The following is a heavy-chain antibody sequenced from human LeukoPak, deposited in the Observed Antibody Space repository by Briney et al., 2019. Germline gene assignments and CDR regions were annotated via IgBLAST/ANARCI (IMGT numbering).Heavy chain of an antibody. CDR1: GYSFTSYW. CDR2: IYPGDSDT. V-gene: IGHV5-51*01. Sequence: GESLKISCKGSGYSFTSYWIGWVRQMPGKGLEWMGIIYPGDSDTRYSPSFQGQVTISADKSISTAYLQWSSLKASDTAMYYCARRISYYYDSSGYYFDYWGQGTLATVSS. J-gene: IGHJ4*02. CDR3: ARRISYYYDSSGYYFDY. D-gene: IGHD3-22*01.